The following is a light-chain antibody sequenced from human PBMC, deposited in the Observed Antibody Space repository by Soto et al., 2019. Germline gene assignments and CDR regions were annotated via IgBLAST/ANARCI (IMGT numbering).Light chain of an antibody. CDR3: HQYGTSPYT. CDR1: QSVSSSY. Sequence: EIGLTQSPGIQSLSPGERATLSCRASQSVSSSYLAWYQQKPGQAPRLLIYGASSRATGIPDRFSGSGSGTDFTLTISRLEPEDFAVYFCHQYGTSPYTFGQGTRLEIK. J-gene: IGKJ2*01. V-gene: IGKV3-20*01. CDR2: GAS.